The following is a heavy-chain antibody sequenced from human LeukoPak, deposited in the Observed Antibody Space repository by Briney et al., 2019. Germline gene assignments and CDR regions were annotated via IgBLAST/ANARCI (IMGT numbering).Heavy chain of an antibody. CDR1: GYTFTSYG. CDR2: ISAYNGNT. V-gene: IGHV1-18*01. D-gene: IGHD3-22*01. Sequence: ASVEVSCKASGYTFTSYGISWVRQAPGQGLEWMGWISAYNGNTNYAQKLQGRVTMTTDTSTSTAYMELRSLRSDDTAVYYCARDVTHYYDSSGYPTSDAFDIWGQGTMVTVSS. J-gene: IGHJ3*02. CDR3: ARDVTHYYDSSGYPTSDAFDI.